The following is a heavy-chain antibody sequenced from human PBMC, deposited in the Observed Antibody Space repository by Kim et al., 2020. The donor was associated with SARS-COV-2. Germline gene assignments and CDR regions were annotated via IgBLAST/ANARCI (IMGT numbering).Heavy chain of an antibody. CDR2: IYYSGST. CDR1: GGSVSSGSYY. CDR3: ARDKSLTYYYDSSGYYYGWFDP. V-gene: IGHV4-61*01. J-gene: IGHJ5*02. Sequence: SETLSLTCTVSGGSVSSGSYYWSWIRQPPGKGLEWIGYIYYSGSTNYNPSLKSRVTISVDTSKNQFSLKLSSVTAADTAVYYCARDKSLTYYYDSSGYYYGWFDPWGPGTLVTVSS. D-gene: IGHD3-22*01.